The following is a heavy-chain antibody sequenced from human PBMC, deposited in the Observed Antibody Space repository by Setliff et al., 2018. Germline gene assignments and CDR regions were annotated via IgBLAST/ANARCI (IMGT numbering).Heavy chain of an antibody. CDR3: ARPLPTGYYDSSGYFDY. D-gene: IGHD3-22*01. CDR2: ISAYNGNT. J-gene: IGHJ4*02. CDR1: GYTFTSYG. V-gene: IGHV1-18*01. Sequence: ASVKVSCKASGYTFTSYGISWVRQAPGQGLEWMGWISAYNGNTNYAQKLQGRVTMATDTSTSTAYMELRSLRSDDTAVYYCARPLPTGYYDSSGYFDYWGQGTLVTVSS.